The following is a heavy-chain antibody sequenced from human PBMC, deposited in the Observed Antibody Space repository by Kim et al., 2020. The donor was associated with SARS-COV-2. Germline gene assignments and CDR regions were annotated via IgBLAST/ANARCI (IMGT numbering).Heavy chain of an antibody. CDR2: IWYDGSNK. CDR1: GFTFSSYG. CDR3: AKDTAVVTQWDYFDY. V-gene: IGHV3-33*06. Sequence: GGSLRLSCAASGFTFSSYGMHWVRQAPGKGLEWVAVIWYDGSNKYYADSVKGRFTISRDNSKNTLYLQMNSLRAEDTAVYYCAKDTAVVTQWDYFDYWGQGTLVTVSS. J-gene: IGHJ4*02. D-gene: IGHD2-21*02.